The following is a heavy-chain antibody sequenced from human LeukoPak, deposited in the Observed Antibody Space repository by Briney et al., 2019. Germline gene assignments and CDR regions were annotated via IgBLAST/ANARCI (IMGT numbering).Heavy chain of an antibody. CDR2: ISGSGGST. Sequence: PGGSLRLSCAASGFTFSSYAMSWVRQAPGKGLEWVSAISGSGGSTYYADSVKGRFTISRDNSKNTLYLQMNSLRAEDTAVYYCAKDPYYYDSSGYYYPSNWFDPWGQGTLVTVSS. CDR1: GFTFSSYA. CDR3: AKDPYYYDSSGYYYPSNWFDP. V-gene: IGHV3-23*01. J-gene: IGHJ5*02. D-gene: IGHD3-22*01.